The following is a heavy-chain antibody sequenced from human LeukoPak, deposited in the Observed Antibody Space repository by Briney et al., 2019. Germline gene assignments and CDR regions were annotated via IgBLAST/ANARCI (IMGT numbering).Heavy chain of an antibody. CDR1: GFTFSTYA. CDR2: ISGGDHKT. Sequence: GGSLRLSCAASGFTFSTYAMSWVRQAPGQGLEWVSAISGGDHKTYNADSVKGRFTISRDDSKSTLFLQMNSLRVEDTAVYYCAKYSARGPQRSDCWGQGTLVTVSS. D-gene: IGHD2-15*01. J-gene: IGHJ4*02. V-gene: IGHV3-23*01. CDR3: AKYSARGPQRSDC.